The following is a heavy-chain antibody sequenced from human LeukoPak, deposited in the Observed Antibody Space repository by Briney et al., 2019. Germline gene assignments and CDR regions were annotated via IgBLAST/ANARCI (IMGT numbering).Heavy chain of an antibody. D-gene: IGHD3-3*01. CDR1: GYTFTSYH. CDR2: INPSGGST. Sequence: ASVKVSCKASGYTFTSYHMHWVRQAPGQGLEWMGIINPSGGSTSYAQKFQGRVTMTRDTSTSTVYMELSSLRSEDTAVYYCARDSGVGYFDYWGQGTLVTVSS. J-gene: IGHJ4*02. V-gene: IGHV1-46*01. CDR3: ARDSGVGYFDY.